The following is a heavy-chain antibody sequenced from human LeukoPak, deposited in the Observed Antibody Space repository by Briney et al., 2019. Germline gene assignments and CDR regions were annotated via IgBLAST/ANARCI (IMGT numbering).Heavy chain of an antibody. D-gene: IGHD3-22*01. Sequence: TLSLTCTVSGGSISSGDYYWSWIRQPPGKALEWLARIDWDDDKYYSTSLKTRLTISKDTSKNQVVLTMTNMDPVDTATYYCARILAYYYDSSGYYRYYYGMDVWGQGTTVTVSS. V-gene: IGHV2-70*11. CDR1: GGSISSGDYY. CDR2: IDWDDDK. J-gene: IGHJ6*02. CDR3: ARILAYYYDSSGYYRYYYGMDV.